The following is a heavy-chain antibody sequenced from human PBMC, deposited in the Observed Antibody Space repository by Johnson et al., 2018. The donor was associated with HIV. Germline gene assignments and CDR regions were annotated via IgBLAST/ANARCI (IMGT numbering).Heavy chain of an antibody. CDR2: ISYDGSNK. V-gene: IGHV3-30-3*01. CDR1: GFTFSSYA. CDR3: ARDRSSGWYGRVDAFDI. J-gene: IGHJ3*02. D-gene: IGHD6-19*01. Sequence: QEQLVESGGGVVQPGRSLRLSCAASGFTFSSYAMHWVRQAPGKGLAWVAVISYDGSNKYYADSVKGRFTISRDNSKNTLYLQMNSLRAEDTAVYYCARDRSSGWYGRVDAFDIWGQGTMVTVSS.